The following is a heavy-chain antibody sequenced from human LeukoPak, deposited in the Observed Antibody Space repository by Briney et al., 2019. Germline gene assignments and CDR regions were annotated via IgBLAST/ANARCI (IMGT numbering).Heavy chain of an antibody. CDR3: AKARGRYCSGGSCLFLDY. J-gene: IGHJ4*02. V-gene: IGHV3-30*02. Sequence: GGSLRLSCAASGFTFSSYGMHWVCQAPRKGLEWVAFIRYDGSNKYYVDSVKGRFTISRDNSKNTLYLQMNSLRAEDTAVYYCAKARGRYCSGGSCLFLDYWGQGTLATVSS. D-gene: IGHD2-15*01. CDR1: GFTFSSYG. CDR2: IRYDGSNK.